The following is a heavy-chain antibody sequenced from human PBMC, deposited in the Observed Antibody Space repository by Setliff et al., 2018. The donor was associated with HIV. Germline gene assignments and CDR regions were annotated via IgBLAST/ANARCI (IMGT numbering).Heavy chain of an antibody. Sequence: PGGSLRLSCAASGFTVSSNFMSWVRQAPGKGLEWVSVIYGGGSTYYADSVKGRFTISRDNSKNTLYLQMNSLRAEDTAVYYCARGPDVTPGAFDIWGQGTMVTVSS. V-gene: IGHV3-53*01. J-gene: IGHJ3*02. D-gene: IGHD2-21*02. CDR2: IYGGGST. CDR3: ARGPDVTPGAFDI. CDR1: GFTVSSNF.